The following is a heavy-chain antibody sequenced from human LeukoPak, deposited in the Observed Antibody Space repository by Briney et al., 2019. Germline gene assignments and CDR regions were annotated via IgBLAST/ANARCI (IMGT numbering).Heavy chain of an antibody. J-gene: IGHJ6*03. V-gene: IGHV4-30-4*08. D-gene: IGHD3-3*01. CDR1: GGSLSSGDYY. Sequence: PSETLSLTCTVSGGSLSSGDYYWSWIRQPPGKGLEWIGYIYYSGSTYYNPSLKSRVTISVDTSKNQFSLKLSSVTAADTAVYYCARALFDYDFWSGYYRGHYYYYYMDVWGKGTTVTVSS. CDR2: IYYSGST. CDR3: ARALFDYDFWSGYYRGHYYYYYMDV.